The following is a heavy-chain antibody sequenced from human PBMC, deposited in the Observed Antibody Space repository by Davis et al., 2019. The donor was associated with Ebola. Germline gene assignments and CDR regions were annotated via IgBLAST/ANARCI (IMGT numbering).Heavy chain of an antibody. CDR3: ARGWLQSGMDV. CDR1: GGSFSGYY. Sequence: PSETLSLTCAVYGGSFSGYYWSWIRQPPGKGLEWIGEINHSGSTNYNPSLKSRVTISVDTSKNQVSLQMNSVTPEDTAVYYCARGWLQSGMDVWGKGTTVTVSS. CDR2: INHSGST. D-gene: IGHD6-19*01. J-gene: IGHJ6*04. V-gene: IGHV4-34*01.